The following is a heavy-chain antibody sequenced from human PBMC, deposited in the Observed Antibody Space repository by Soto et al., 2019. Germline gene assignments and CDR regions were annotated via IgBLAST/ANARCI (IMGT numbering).Heavy chain of an antibody. CDR2: IYSDGST. CDR1: GFTVSSNY. Sequence: EVQVVESGGALVQPGGSLRLSCAASGFTVSSNYMSWVRQAPGKGLEWVSVIYSDGSTYYADSVKGKFTISRDNSKNTVFLQMNSLRDEDTAVYYCARGLYSSGWQYYFDYWGQGTLVTVSS. J-gene: IGHJ4*02. D-gene: IGHD6-19*01. V-gene: IGHV3-66*01. CDR3: ARGLYSSGWQYYFDY.